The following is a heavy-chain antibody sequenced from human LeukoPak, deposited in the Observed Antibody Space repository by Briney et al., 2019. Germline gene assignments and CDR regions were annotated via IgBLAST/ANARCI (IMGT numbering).Heavy chain of an antibody. D-gene: IGHD3-3*01. J-gene: IGHJ4*02. CDR1: GFTFSSYG. CDR3: AKVMRGFWSGYDYFDY. CDR2: IRYDGSNK. Sequence: PGGSLRLSCAASGFTFSSYGMHWVRQAPGKGLEWVAFIRYDGSNKYYADSVKGRFTTSRDNSKNTLYLQMNSLRAEDTAVYYCAKVMRGFWSGYDYFDYWGQGTLVTVSS. V-gene: IGHV3-30*02.